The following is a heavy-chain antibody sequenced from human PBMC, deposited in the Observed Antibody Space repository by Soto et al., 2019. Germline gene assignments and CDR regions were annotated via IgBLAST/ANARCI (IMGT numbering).Heavy chain of an antibody. V-gene: IGHV3-30*18. CDR3: ANDRLGLGCCFVYGAWFDS. CDR1: GFTFSTYG. J-gene: IGHJ5*01. Sequence: QVQLVESGGGVVQPGKSLRLSCAASGFTFSTYGMHWVRQAPGKGLEWVAVISYDGSNKYYADSVKGRFTISRDNSKNTLYLQMNGQSSDDTAMYYCANDRLGLGCCFVYGAWFDSWGQGTLVTVSS. D-gene: IGHD2-8*01. CDR2: ISYDGSNK.